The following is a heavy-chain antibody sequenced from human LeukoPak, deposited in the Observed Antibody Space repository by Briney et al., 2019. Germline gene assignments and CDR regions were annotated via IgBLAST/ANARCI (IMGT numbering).Heavy chain of an antibody. CDR1: GFTFSSYA. D-gene: IGHD2-21*01. V-gene: IGHV3-23*01. J-gene: IGHJ6*02. CDR2: IRGSGGSI. Sequence: GGSLRLSCAASGFTFSSYAMSWVRQAPGKGLEWVSAIRGSGGSIYYADSVKGRFTISRDNSKNTLYLQMNSLRAEDTAVYYCAKVIPHYYYYGMDVWGQGTTVTVSS. CDR3: AKVIPHYYYYGMDV.